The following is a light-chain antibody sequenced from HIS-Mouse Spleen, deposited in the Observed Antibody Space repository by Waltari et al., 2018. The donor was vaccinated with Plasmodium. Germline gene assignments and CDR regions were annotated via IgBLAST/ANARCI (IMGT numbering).Light chain of an antibody. V-gene: IGKV3-20*01. CDR1: QRVSSSY. CDR3: QQYGSSPLT. CDR2: GAS. J-gene: IGKJ4*01. Sequence: EIVLTQSPGTLSLSPGERATLSCRASQRVSSSYLAWYQQKPGQAPRLLIYGASSRATGIPDRFRGSGSGTDFTLTISRVEPEDVAVYYCQQYGSSPLTFGGGTKVEIK.